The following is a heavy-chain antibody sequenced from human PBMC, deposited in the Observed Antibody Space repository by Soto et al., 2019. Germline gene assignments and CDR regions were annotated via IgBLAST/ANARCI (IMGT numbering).Heavy chain of an antibody. V-gene: IGHV3-21*01. CDR1: GFTFSTYS. CDR3: ARGGGSRGAFDV. Sequence: GSLRLSCAASGFTFSTYSMNWVRQAPGKGLEWVSSISSASSSMYYADSVKGRFTISRDNAKNSLYLQMNSLRAEDTAVYYCARGGGSRGAFDVWGQGTMVTVSS. D-gene: IGHD2-15*01. CDR2: ISSASSSM. J-gene: IGHJ3*01.